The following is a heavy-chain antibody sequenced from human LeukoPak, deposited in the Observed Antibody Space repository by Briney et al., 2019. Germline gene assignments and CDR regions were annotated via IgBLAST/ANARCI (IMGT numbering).Heavy chain of an antibody. CDR3: ARDAPKQWLVLGWFDP. CDR2: IYYSGST. CDR1: GGSISSSSYY. J-gene: IGHJ5*02. Sequence: SETLSLTCTVSGGSISSSSYYWGWIRQPPGKGLEWIGSIYYSGSTYYNPSLKSRVTISVDTSKNQFSLKLSSVTAADTAVYYCARDAPKQWLVLGWFDPWGQGTLVTVFS. D-gene: IGHD6-19*01. V-gene: IGHV4-39*07.